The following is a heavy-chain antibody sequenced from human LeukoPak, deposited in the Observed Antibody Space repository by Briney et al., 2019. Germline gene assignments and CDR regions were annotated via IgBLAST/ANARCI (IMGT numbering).Heavy chain of an antibody. V-gene: IGHV1-46*01. D-gene: IGHD5-18*01. CDR1: GYTFTSYY. Sequence: GASVKVSCKASGYTFTSYYMHWVRQAPGQGLEWLGIINPSDGGTSYAQKFRGRVTMTRDTSTSTVYMELSSLRSEDTAVYYCARSEVATANGAFDIWGQGTMVTVSS. J-gene: IGHJ3*02. CDR3: ARSEVATANGAFDI. CDR2: INPSDGGT.